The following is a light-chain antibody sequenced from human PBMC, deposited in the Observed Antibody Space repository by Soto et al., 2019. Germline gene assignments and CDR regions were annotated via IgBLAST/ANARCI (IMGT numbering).Light chain of an antibody. CDR2: GAS. CDR1: QSVSTSY. CDR3: QQYGSVPLT. V-gene: IGKV3-20*01. J-gene: IGKJ4*01. Sequence: EIVLTQSPGTLSLSPGERATLSCSASQSVSTSYLAWYQQKPGQAPRLLIYGASSRATGIPDRFSGSGSGADFTLTIIRLEPEDFAVYYCQQYGSVPLTFGGGTKVEIK.